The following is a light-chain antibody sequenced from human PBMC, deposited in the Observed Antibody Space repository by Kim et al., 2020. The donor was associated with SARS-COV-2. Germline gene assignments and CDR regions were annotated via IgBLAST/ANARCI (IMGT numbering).Light chain of an antibody. CDR3: QQLDSYPIT. Sequence: DIQLTQSPSFLSASLGDRVIITCRASQDVSSYLAWYQQKPGKAPKLLIYAASTLQSGVPSRFSGSGSGTEITLTISSLQPEDFATYYCQQLDSYPITFGQGARMEIK. CDR2: AAS. CDR1: QDVSSY. J-gene: IGKJ5*01. V-gene: IGKV1-9*01.